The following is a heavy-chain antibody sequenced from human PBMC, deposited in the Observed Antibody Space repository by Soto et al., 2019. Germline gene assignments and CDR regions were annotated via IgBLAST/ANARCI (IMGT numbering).Heavy chain of an antibody. CDR3: TTNGYYCCDN. CDR2: IHHSGRT. D-gene: IGHD1-26*01. J-gene: IGHJ4*02. Sequence: SGTLSLTSSVSSGSITNDNWWSWVRQPPGKGLEWIGQIHHSGRTNYNPSLKSRVTISIDKSKNQFSLKLNAVTAADTDVDYWTTNGYYCCDNWGQGTLVTVSS. V-gene: IGHV4-4*02. CDR1: SGSITNDNW.